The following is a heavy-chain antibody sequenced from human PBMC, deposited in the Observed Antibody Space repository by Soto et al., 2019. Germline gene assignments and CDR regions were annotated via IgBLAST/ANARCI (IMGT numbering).Heavy chain of an antibody. Sequence: AXATLSLTCTASGGSISSYYWSWIRQPPGKGLEWIGYIYYSGSTNYNPSLKSRVTISVDASKNQFSLKLSSVTAADTAVYYCARGNGYSSSWYLAVWGQGTTVTVSS. V-gene: IGHV4-59*01. CDR3: ARGNGYSSSWYLAV. J-gene: IGHJ6*02. CDR1: GGSISSYY. D-gene: IGHD6-13*01. CDR2: IYYSGST.